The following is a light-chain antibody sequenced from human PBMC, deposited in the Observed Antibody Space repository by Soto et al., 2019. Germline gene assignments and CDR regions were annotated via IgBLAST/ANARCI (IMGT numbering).Light chain of an antibody. CDR1: SSDVGGYNY. Sequence: QSALTQPASVSGSPGQSITISCTGTSSDVGGYNYVSWYQQHPGKAPKLTIYEVSNRPSGVSIRFSGSKSGNTASLTISGLQAEDEADYYCSSYTTSSIVVFGGGTKLTVL. V-gene: IGLV2-14*01. CDR2: EVS. CDR3: SSYTTSSIVV. J-gene: IGLJ2*01.